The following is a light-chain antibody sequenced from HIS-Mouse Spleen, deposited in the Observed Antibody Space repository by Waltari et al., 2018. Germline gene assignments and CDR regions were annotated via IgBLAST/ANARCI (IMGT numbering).Light chain of an antibody. CDR2: DAS. CDR1: QSVSSY. V-gene: IGKV3-11*01. J-gene: IGKJ2*01. CDR3: QQRSNWPYT. Sequence: EIVLTQSPATLSLSPGERATLSCRASQSVSSYLAWYQQKPGQAPRLLIYDASSRATGIPARFSGSGSGTDFTLTICSLEPEDFAVYYCQQRSNWPYTFGQGTKLEIK.